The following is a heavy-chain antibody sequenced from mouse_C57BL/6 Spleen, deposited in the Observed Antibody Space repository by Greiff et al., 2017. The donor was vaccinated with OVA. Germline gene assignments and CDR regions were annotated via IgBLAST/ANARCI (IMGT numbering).Heavy chain of an antibody. V-gene: IGHV14-1*01. Sequence: EVQLQQSGAELVRPGASVKLSCTASGFNIKDYYMHWVKQRPEQGLEWIGRIDPADGDTEYAPKFQGKATMTADTSSNTAYLQLSSLTSEDTAVYYCTTAYYDCDVDYWGKGTTLTVSS. CDR2: IDPADGDT. CDR3: TTAYYDCDVDY. D-gene: IGHD2-4*01. CDR1: GFNIKDYY. J-gene: IGHJ2*01.